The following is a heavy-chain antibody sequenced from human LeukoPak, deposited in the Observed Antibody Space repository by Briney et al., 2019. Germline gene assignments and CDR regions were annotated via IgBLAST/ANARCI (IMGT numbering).Heavy chain of an antibody. Sequence: GESLKISCKGSGYSFTSYWIGWVRQMPGKGLEWMGIIYPGDSDTRYSPSFQGQVTISADKSISTAYLQWSSLKASDTAMYYCARRGGSGSYYNRFDPWGQGTLVTVSS. CDR3: ARRGGSGSYYNRFDP. D-gene: IGHD3-10*01. CDR1: GYSFTSYW. V-gene: IGHV5-51*01. J-gene: IGHJ5*02. CDR2: IYPGDSDT.